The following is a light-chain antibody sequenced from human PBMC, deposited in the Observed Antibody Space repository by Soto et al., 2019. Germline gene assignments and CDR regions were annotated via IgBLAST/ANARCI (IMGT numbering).Light chain of an antibody. CDR1: QSFSSFY. J-gene: IGKJ5*01. CDR2: GAS. CDR3: QQHDILPIT. V-gene: IGKV3-20*01. Sequence: EIVLTQSPGTLSLSPGERATLPCRASQSFSSFYLVWYQHKPGQAPRLLIYGASSRATGIPDRFSGSGSGTAFTLTISRLEPEDFALYYCQQHDILPITFGQGTRLEIK.